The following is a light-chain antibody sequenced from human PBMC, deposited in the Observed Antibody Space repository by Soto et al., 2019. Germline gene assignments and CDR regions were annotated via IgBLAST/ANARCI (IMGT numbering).Light chain of an antibody. J-gene: IGKJ3*01. CDR2: AAS. Sequence: DIQLTQSPSFLSASVGDRVTITCRASQGISSHLAWYQQKPGKAPQLLISAASTLQIGVPSRFSGSGSGTEFTLTNSSLQPEDFATYYCQHLNSYPIFTFGPGTKVDMK. CDR1: QGISSH. V-gene: IGKV1-9*01. CDR3: QHLNSYPIFT.